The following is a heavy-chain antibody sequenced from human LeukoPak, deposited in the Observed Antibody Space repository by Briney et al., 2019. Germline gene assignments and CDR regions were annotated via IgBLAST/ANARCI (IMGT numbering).Heavy chain of an antibody. V-gene: IGHV3-23*01. D-gene: IGHD3-10*01. Sequence: GGSLRLSCAASGFTFSRYGMSWVRQAPGKGLQWVSVISGTGGTGERTYYADSVKGRFTISGDSSKTTLYLQMNSLRVEDTAVYSCAKDFEGTFDPWGQGTLVTVSS. CDR3: AKDFEGTFDP. CDR1: GFTFSRYG. J-gene: IGHJ5*02. CDR2: ISGTGGTGERT.